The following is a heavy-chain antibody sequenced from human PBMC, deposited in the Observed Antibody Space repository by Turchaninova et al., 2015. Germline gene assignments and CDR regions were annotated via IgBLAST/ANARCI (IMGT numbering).Heavy chain of an antibody. CDR3: ARVSSSFFGVVVNGGWFDP. CDR1: GGSFSGYS. J-gene: IGHJ5*02. CDR2: IDHTGCS. D-gene: IGHD3-3*01. V-gene: IGHV4-34*01. Sequence: QVQLKQWGAGLVKPSETLSLTCAIYGGSFSGYSWSWIRQPPGKGLEWVGEIDHTGCSNHNPSLKSRVTVSVDTSKNQFSLKLTSVTAADTAVYYCARVSSSFFGVVVNGGWFDPWGQGTLVTV.